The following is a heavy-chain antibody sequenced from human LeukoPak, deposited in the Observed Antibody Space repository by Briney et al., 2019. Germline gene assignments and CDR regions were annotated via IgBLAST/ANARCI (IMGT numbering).Heavy chain of an antibody. CDR1: GGSIKSNNW. CDR2: IYYRGST. CDR3: ARLSNTGSFDFDY. V-gene: IGHV4-39*01. Sequence: SETLSLTCAVSGGSIKSNNWWSWIRQPPGKGLEWIGNIYYRGSTAYNPSLRSRVTMSIDTSKNQFSLRLSSVTAADTAVFYCARLSNTGSFDFDYWGQGTLVTVSS. J-gene: IGHJ4*02. D-gene: IGHD1-26*01.